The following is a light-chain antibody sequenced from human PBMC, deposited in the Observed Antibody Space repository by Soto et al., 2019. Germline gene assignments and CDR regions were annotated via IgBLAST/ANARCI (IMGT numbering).Light chain of an antibody. CDR2: DAS. CDR1: QSVSSY. Sequence: EIVLTQSPVTLSLSPGERATLSCRASQSVSSYLAWYQQKPGQAPRLLIYDASNRATGIPARFSGSGSGTDFTLTISSLEPEDFALYYCQQRHSSWTFGQGTKVEIK. V-gene: IGKV3-11*01. J-gene: IGKJ1*01. CDR3: QQRHSSWT.